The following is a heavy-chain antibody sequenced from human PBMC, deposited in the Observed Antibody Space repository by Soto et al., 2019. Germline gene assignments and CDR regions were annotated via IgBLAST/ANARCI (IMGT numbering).Heavy chain of an antibody. Sequence: SETLSLTCTVSGGSVSSSSYDWGWVRQPPGKGMEWIGSVYYSGSTYYNPSLESRVTISVDKSKNQFSLKLMSLSAADTAVYYCGRLEGLATISYYFDYWGQGALVTVSS. V-gene: IGHV4-39*01. CDR3: GRLEGLATISYYFDY. CDR2: VYYSGST. CDR1: GGSVSSSSYD. J-gene: IGHJ4*02. D-gene: IGHD3-9*01.